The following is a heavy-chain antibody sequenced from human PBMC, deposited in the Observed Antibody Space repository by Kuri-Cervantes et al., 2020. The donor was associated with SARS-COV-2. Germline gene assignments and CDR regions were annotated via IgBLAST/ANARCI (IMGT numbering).Heavy chain of an antibody. Sequence: GGSLRLSCAASGFTFSSYSMNWVRQAPGKGLEWVSSISSSSSYISYADPMKGRFTISRDNAKNSLYLQMNSLRAEDTAVYYCARGNYVMYSRWPTAPSDYWGQGTLVTVSS. CDR3: ARGNYVMYSRWPTAPSDY. D-gene: IGHD3-16*01. CDR1: GFTFSSYS. J-gene: IGHJ4*02. CDR2: ISSSSSYI. V-gene: IGHV3-21*01.